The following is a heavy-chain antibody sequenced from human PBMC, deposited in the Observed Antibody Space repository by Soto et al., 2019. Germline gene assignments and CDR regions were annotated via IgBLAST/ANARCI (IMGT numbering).Heavy chain of an antibody. CDR3: AREAYDFWSGYTTGYYGMDV. CDR1: GFTFSSYA. CDR2: ISYDGSNK. J-gene: IGHJ6*02. V-gene: IGHV3-30-3*01. D-gene: IGHD3-3*01. Sequence: GGSLRLSCAASGFTFSSYAMHWVRQAPGKGLEWVAVISYDGSNKYYADSVKGRFTISRDNSKNTLYLQMNSLRAEDTAVYYCAREAYDFWSGYTTGYYGMDVWGQGTTVTVSS.